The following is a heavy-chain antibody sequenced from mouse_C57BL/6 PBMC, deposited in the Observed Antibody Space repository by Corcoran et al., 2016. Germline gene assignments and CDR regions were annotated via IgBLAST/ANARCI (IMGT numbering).Heavy chain of an antibody. CDR3: ARNYLVDY. V-gene: IGHV1-26*01. Sequence: EVQLQQSGPELVKPGASVKISCKASGYTFTDYYMNWVKQSHGKSLEWIGDINPNNGGTSYNQKFKGKATLTVDKSSSTAYMELRSLTSEDSAVYYCARNYLVDYWGQGTSVTVSS. J-gene: IGHJ4*01. CDR1: GYTFTDYY. D-gene: IGHD2-1*01. CDR2: INPNNGGT.